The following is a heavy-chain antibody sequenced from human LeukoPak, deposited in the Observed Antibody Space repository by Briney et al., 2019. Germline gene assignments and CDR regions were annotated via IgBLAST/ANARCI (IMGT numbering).Heavy chain of an antibody. Sequence: PGGSLRLSCAASVVTLSTYWMHWVREAPGQGLECVSRINSNGRSTTYADFVRGRFTISRDSAKNTLYLQMNSLRAEDTAVYFCATGNDDSRYYFDCWGQGTLVTVSS. V-gene: IGHV3-74*01. CDR1: VVTLSTYW. J-gene: IGHJ4*02. CDR2: INSNGRST. D-gene: IGHD3-9*01. CDR3: ATGNDDSRYYFDC.